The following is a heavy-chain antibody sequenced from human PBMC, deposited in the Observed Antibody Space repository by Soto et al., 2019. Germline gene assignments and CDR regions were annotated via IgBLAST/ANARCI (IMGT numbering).Heavy chain of an antibody. V-gene: IGHV3-30*18. CDR1: GSTFSSYG. D-gene: IGHD6-19*01. CDR3: AKDHSGWYYYYYGMDV. Sequence: QVQLVESGGGVVQPGRSLRLSCAASGSTFSSYGMHWVRQAPGKGLEWVAVISYDGSNKYYADSVKGRFTISRDNSKNTLYLQMNSLRAEDTAVYYCAKDHSGWYYYYYGMDVWGQGTTVTVSS. CDR2: ISYDGSNK. J-gene: IGHJ6*02.